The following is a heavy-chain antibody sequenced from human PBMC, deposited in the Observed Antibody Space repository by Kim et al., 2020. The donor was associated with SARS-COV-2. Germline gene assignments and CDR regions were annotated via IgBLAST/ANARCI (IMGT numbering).Heavy chain of an antibody. CDR1: GFTFSRYG. V-gene: IGHV3-33*01. CDR2: IWFDGGDK. CDR3: ARGEYQFLKVIRDVRRFDY. J-gene: IGHJ4*01. D-gene: IGHD2-2*01. Sequence: GGSLRLSCSASGFTFSRYGMHWVRQSPGKGLEWVAAIWFDGGDKYYVESVKGRFTISRDNSKNTLYLQMNSLRADDTATYYCARGEYQFLKVIRDVRRFDYWGHGTLVTVSS.